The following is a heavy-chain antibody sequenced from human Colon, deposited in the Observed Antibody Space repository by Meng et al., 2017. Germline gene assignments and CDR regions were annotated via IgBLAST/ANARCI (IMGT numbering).Heavy chain of an antibody. CDR1: GFTFSSYE. CDR2: ISSSGSTI. Sequence: GESLKISCAASGFTFSSYEMNWVRQAPGKGLGWVSYISSSGSTIYYADSVKGRFTISRDNAKNSLYLQMNSLGAEDTAVYYCASDSGSHDFLVLDYWGQGTLVTVSS. D-gene: IGHD1-26*01. CDR3: ASDSGSHDFLVLDY. J-gene: IGHJ4*02. V-gene: IGHV3-48*03.